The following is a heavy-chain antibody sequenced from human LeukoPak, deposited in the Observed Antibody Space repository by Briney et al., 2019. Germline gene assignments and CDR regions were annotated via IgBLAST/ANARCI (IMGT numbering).Heavy chain of an antibody. V-gene: IGHV4-39*07. CDR3: ARRRGSIVVVVAATRGGFDP. CDR1: GGFISSSSYY. D-gene: IGHD2-15*01. CDR2: IYYSGST. Sequence: SETLSLTCTVSGGFISSSSYYWGWIRQPPGKGLEWIGSIYYSGSTYYSPSLKSRVTISVDTSKNQFSLKLSSVTAADTAVYYCARRRGSIVVVVAATRGGFDPWGQGTLVTVSS. J-gene: IGHJ5*02.